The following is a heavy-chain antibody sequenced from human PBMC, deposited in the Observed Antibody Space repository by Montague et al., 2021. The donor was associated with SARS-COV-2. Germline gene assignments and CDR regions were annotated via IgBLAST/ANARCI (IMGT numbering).Heavy chain of an antibody. CDR1: GFTFTTYS. J-gene: IGHJ4*02. V-gene: IGHV3-30*04. CDR3: ARVFSGTYLYYFDY. Sequence: SLRLSCAASGFTFTTYSMHWVRQAPGKGLEWVAFISYDGSNNYYADSVKGRFTISRDNSKNTLYLQMNSLRPEDTAVYYCARVFSGTYLYYFDYWGQGSLVTVSS. CDR2: ISYDGSNN. D-gene: IGHD1-26*01.